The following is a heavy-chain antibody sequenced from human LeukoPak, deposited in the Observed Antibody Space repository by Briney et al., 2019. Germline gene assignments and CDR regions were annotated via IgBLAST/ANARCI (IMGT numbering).Heavy chain of an antibody. CDR1: GFTFRTYG. CDR3: AKDPGYNTPGYYMDV. V-gene: IGHV3-30*02. Sequence: GGSLRLSCVVSGFTFRTYGVHWVRQAPGKGLEWVAFIYNDGANKYHADSVKGRLTISRDNSKNTLYLQMNSLRAEDTAVYYCAKDPGYNTPGYYMDVWGKGTTVTVSS. CDR2: IYNDGANK. J-gene: IGHJ6*03. D-gene: IGHD1-14*01.